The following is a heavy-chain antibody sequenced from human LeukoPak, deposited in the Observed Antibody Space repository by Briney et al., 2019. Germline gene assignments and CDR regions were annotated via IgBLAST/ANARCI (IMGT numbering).Heavy chain of an antibody. CDR1: GYSISSGYY. CDR2: IYHSGST. D-gene: IGHD6-6*01. CDR3: ARYSTSSGWFDP. V-gene: IGHV4-38-2*02. Sequence: PSETLSLTCTVSGYSISSGYYWGWIRQPPGKGLEWIGSIYHSGSTYYNTSLKSRVTISVDTSKNQFSLKLSSVTAADTAVYYCARYSTSSGWFDPWGQGTLVTVSS. J-gene: IGHJ5*02.